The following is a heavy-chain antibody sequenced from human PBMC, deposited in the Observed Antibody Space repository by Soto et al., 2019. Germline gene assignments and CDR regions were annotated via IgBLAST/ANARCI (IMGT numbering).Heavy chain of an antibody. Sequence: GGSLRLSCAASGFTFSSYSMNWVRQAPGKGLEWVSYISATSSTKNYADSVKGRFTISRDNGKNSLYLQMHSLRDEDTAVYYCARSFYDTLIAYSYNFDYWGQGTLVTVSS. CDR1: GFTFSSYS. J-gene: IGHJ4*02. V-gene: IGHV3-48*02. CDR2: ISATSSTK. D-gene: IGHD3-9*01. CDR3: ARSFYDTLIAYSYNFDY.